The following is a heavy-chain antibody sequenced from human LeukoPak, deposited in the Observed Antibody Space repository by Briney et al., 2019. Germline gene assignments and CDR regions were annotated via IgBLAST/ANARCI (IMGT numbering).Heavy chain of an antibody. D-gene: IGHD5-12*01. CDR3: AKSASGFNDY. V-gene: IGHV3-23*01. CDR2: ISGSGGST. CDR1: GFTFSSYG. Sequence: GGSLRLSRAASGFTFSSYGMSWVRQAPGKGLEWVSAISGSGGSTYYADSVKGRFTISRDNSKNTLYLQMNSLRAEDTVVYYCAKSASGFNDYWGQGTLVTVSS. J-gene: IGHJ4*02.